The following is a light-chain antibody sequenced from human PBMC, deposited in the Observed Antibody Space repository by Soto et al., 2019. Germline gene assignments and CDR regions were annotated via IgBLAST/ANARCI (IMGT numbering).Light chain of an antibody. CDR3: QQRSDWPPT. Sequence: EIVMTQSPATLSVSPGEGATLSCRASQSVGSDLAWYQQKPGQAPRLLIYGASTRATGIPARFSGSGSGTEFTLAISSLEAEDFAVYYCQQRSDWPPTFGQGTKVDIK. CDR1: QSVGSD. CDR2: GAS. V-gene: IGKV3-15*01. J-gene: IGKJ1*01.